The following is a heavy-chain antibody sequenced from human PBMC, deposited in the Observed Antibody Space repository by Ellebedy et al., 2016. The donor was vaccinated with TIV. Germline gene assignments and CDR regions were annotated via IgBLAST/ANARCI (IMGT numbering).Heavy chain of an antibody. V-gene: IGHV4-38-2*02. Sequence: MPSETLSLTCTVSGYSISSGYYWGWIRQPPGKGLEWIGSIYHSGSTYYNPSLESRVTISVDTSKNQFSLNLSPVTAADTALYYCARKLEAYYDYYYFDYWGQGTLVTVSS. CDR2: IYHSGST. D-gene: IGHD3-3*01. CDR1: GYSISSGYY. CDR3: ARKLEAYYDYYYFDY. J-gene: IGHJ4*02.